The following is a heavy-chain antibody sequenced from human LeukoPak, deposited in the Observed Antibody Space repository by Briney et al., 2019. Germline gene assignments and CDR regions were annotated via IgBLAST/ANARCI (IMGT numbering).Heavy chain of an antibody. V-gene: IGHV4-59*01. D-gene: IGHD6-13*01. J-gene: IGHJ4*02. CDR1: GGSISSYY. CDR2: IYYSGST. CDR3: ARRVSSYYFDS. Sequence: SETLSLTCTVSGGSISSYYWSWIRQPPGKGLEWIGYIYYSGSTNYNPSLKSRVTISVDTSKNQFSLKLSSVTAADTAVYYCARRVSSYYFDSWGQGTLVTVSS.